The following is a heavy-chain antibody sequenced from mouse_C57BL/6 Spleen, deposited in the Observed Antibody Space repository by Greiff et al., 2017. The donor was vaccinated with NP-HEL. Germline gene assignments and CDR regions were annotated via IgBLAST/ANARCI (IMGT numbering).Heavy chain of an antibody. CDR3: ARGEIYYDYDVNY. Sequence: QVQLQQPGAELVKPGASVKLSCKASGYTFTSYWMQWVKQRPGQGLEWIGEIDPSDSYTNYNQKFKGKATLTVDTSSSTAYMQLSSLTSEDSAVYYCARGEIYYDYDVNYWGQGTTLTVSS. J-gene: IGHJ2*01. CDR2: IDPSDSYT. CDR1: GYTFTSYW. V-gene: IGHV1-50*01. D-gene: IGHD2-4*01.